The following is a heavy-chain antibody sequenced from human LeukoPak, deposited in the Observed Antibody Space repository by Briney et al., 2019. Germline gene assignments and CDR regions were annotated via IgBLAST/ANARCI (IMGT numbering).Heavy chain of an antibody. J-gene: IGHJ4*02. CDR2: ISPSGGST. V-gene: IGHV1-46*01. Sequence: ASVKLSCKAFGYTFTGYWMHWVRQAPGQGPEWMGVISPSGGSTIYAQKFQGRVTMTGDMSTSTVYMDLSSLKSEDTAVYYCARDAAYSGSFFNYYLDYWGQGSLVTVSS. CDR1: GYTFTGYW. D-gene: IGHD1-26*01. CDR3: ARDAAYSGSFFNYYLDY.